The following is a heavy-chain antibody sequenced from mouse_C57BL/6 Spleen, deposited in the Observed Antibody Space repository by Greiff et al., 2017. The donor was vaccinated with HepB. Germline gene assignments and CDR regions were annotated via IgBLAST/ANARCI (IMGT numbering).Heavy chain of an antibody. V-gene: IGHV1-62-2*01. J-gene: IGHJ1*03. Sequence: QVQLKESGAELVKPGASVKLSCKASGYTFTEYTIHWVKQRSGQGLEWIGWFYPGSGSIKYNEKFKDKATLTADKSSSTVYMELSRLTSEDSAVYFCARHEDGYYGSSYDWYFDVWGTGTTVTVSS. CDR3: ARHEDGYYGSSYDWYFDV. CDR2: FYPGSGSI. D-gene: IGHD1-1*01. CDR1: GYTFTEYT.